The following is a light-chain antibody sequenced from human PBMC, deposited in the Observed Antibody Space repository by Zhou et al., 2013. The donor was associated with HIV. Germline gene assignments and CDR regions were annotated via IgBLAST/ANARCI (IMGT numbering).Light chain of an antibody. Sequence: DIVLTQSPDTLSLSPGERATLSCRASQSISNNYVAWYQQKPGQAPRLLIYGASSRATGTPDRFSGSGSETDFTLTISRLEPEDFAVYYCQHYGSSPPCSFGQGTKLEI. CDR2: GAS. CDR1: QSISNNY. V-gene: IGKV3-20*01. J-gene: IGKJ2*04. CDR3: QHYGSSPPCS.